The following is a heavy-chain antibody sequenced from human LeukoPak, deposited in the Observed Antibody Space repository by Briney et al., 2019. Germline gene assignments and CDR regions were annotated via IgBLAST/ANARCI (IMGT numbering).Heavy chain of an antibody. J-gene: IGHJ4*02. CDR2: TSYNGNT. CDR3: ARHSGSGWQALGY. Sequence: ASETVTCKTSSYTHTNYGISSARQPPGLGLDWLASTSYNGNTNYAQKFQDRVTMTTDTSTTTAYMELRSLESDDTAVYYCARHSGSGWQALGYWGQGTLVTVSS. CDR1: SYTHTNYG. D-gene: IGHD6-19*01. V-gene: IGHV1-18*04.